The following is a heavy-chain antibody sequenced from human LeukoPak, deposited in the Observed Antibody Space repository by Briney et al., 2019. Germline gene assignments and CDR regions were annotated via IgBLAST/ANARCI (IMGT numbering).Heavy chain of an antibody. Sequence: SGGSLRLSCAASGFTFSSYAMHWVRQAPGKGLEWVAVISYDGSNKYYADSVKGRFTISRDNSKNTLYLQMNSLRAEDTAVYYCARTYSGSYFDYWGQGTLVTVSS. D-gene: IGHD1-26*01. J-gene: IGHJ4*02. CDR1: GFTFSSYA. CDR2: ISYDGSNK. V-gene: IGHV3-30-3*01. CDR3: ARTYSGSYFDY.